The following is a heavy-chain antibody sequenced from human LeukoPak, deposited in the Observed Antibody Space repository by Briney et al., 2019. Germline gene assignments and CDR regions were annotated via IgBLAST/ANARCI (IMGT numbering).Heavy chain of an antibody. CDR1: GFTFSSYA. J-gene: IGHJ4*02. D-gene: IGHD3-22*01. CDR3: AKVVSSGYYYDSSGYYYDY. CDR2: ISGSGGSA. V-gene: IGHV3-23*01. Sequence: GGPLRLSCAASGFTFSSYAMSWVRQAPGKGLEWVSAISGSGGSANYADSVKGRFTISRDNSKNTLYLQMNSLRAEDTAVYYCAKVVSSGYYYDSSGYYYDYWGQGTLVTVSS.